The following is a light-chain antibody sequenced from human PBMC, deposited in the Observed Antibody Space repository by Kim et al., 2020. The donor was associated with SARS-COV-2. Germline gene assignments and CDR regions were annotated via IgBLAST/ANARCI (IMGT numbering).Light chain of an antibody. V-gene: IGKV3-15*01. CDR1: QSVSSN. Sequence: EVVLTQSPATLSVSPGEGATLSCRASQSVSSNLAWYQHKPGQAPRLLISGASTRATGISARFSGSGSGTEFTLTISSLQSEDFAVYYCQQYNDWPPYTFGQGTNLEIK. J-gene: IGKJ2*01. CDR3: QQYNDWPPYT. CDR2: GAS.